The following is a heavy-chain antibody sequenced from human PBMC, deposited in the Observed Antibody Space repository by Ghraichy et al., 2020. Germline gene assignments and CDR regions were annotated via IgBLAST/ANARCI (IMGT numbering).Heavy chain of an antibody. CDR2: INHSGST. CDR1: GGSFSGYY. D-gene: IGHD4-17*01. Sequence: TLSLTCAVYGGSFSGYYWSWIRQPPGKGLEWIGEINHSGSTNYNPSLKSRVTISVDTSKNQFSLKLSSVTAADTAVYYCARAYGDYDYWGQGTLVTVSS. CDR3: ARAYGDYDY. J-gene: IGHJ4*02. V-gene: IGHV4-34*01.